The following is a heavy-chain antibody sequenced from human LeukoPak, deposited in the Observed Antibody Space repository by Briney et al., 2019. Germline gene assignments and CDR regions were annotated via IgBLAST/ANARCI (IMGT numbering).Heavy chain of an antibody. D-gene: IGHD2-2*01. CDR2: ISGSGGST. J-gene: IGHJ4*02. Sequence: GGSLRLSCAASGFTFSSYGMSWVRQAPAKGLEWVSAISGSGGSTYYADSVKGRFTISRDNSKNTLYLQMNSLRAEDTAVYYCAKDQADCSSSSCYERGFDYWGQGTLVTVSS. V-gene: IGHV3-23*01. CDR1: GFTFSSYG. CDR3: AKDQADCSSSSCYERGFDY.